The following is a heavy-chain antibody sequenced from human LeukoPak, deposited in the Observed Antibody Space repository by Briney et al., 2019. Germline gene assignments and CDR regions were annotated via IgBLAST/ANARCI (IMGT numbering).Heavy chain of an antibody. J-gene: IGHJ4*02. CDR3: ARDLYEAPYFDY. CDR1: GDSISSGGYY. CDR2: IYHSGST. V-gene: IGHV4-30-2*01. Sequence: SETLSLTCTVSGDSISSGGYYWSWIRQPPGKGLEWIGYIYHSGSTYYNPSLKSRVTISVDRSKNQFSLKLSSVTAADTAVYYCARDLYEAPYFDYWGQGTLVTVSS. D-gene: IGHD2-2*02.